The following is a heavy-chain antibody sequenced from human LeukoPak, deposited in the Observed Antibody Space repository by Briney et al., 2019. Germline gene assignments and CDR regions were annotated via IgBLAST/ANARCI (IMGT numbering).Heavy chain of an antibody. Sequence: ASVKVSCKASGYTFTSYYMHWVRQAPGQGLEWMGIINPNSGGTNYAQKFQGRVTMTRDTSISTAYMELSRLRSDDTAVYYCARVYYDSSGLWPLGYWGQGTLVTVSS. CDR3: ARVYYDSSGLWPLGY. CDR2: INPNSGGT. D-gene: IGHD3-22*01. V-gene: IGHV1-2*02. J-gene: IGHJ4*02. CDR1: GYTFTSYY.